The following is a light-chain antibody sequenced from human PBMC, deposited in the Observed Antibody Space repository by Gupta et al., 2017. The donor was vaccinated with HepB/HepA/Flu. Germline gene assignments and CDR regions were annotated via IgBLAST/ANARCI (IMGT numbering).Light chain of an antibody. J-gene: IGLJ2*01. CDR3: CSYAGSSTT. V-gene: IGLV2-23*02. Sequence: SALTQPASVSGSPGQSITISCTGTSSDVGSYNLVSWYQQHPGKAPKLMIYEVSKRPSGVSNRFSGSKSGNTASLTISGLQAEDEADYYCCSYAGSSTTFGGGTKLTVL. CDR1: SSDVGSYNL. CDR2: EVS.